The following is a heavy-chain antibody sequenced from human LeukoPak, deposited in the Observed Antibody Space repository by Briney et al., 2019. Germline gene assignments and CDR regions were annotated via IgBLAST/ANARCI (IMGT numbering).Heavy chain of an antibody. CDR2: IYYSGST. CDR3: ASQSRYYYDSSGYYPFDY. CDR1: GGSFSGYY. J-gene: IGHJ4*02. Sequence: SETLSLTCAVYGGSFSGYYWSWIRQPPGKGLEWIGSIYYSGSTYYNPSLKSRVTISVDTSKNQFSLKLSSVTAADTAVYYCASQSRYYYDSSGYYPFDYWGQGTLVTVSS. V-gene: IGHV4-34*01. D-gene: IGHD3-22*01.